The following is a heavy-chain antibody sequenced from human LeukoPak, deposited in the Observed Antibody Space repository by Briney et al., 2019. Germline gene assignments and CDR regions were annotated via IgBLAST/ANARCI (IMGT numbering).Heavy chain of an antibody. V-gene: IGHV3-43*02. D-gene: IGHD2-15*01. CDR1: GFTFDDSA. J-gene: IGHJ4*02. Sequence: GGSLRLSCTASGFTFDDSAMHWVRQAPGKGLEWVSFISGGGDEPYYADSVKGRFTISRDNSKNSLYLQMNSLRTEDTALYYCAKDTECSSSGFDCWGQGTLVTVSS. CDR2: ISGGGDEP. CDR3: AKDTECSSSGFDC.